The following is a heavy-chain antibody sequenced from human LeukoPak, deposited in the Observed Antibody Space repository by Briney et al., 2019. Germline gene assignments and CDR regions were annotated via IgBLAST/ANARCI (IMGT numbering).Heavy chain of an antibody. J-gene: IGHJ4*02. CDR1: VGSFRGYY. CDR2: INHSGST. V-gene: IGHV4-34*01. Sequence: PSETLSLTCAVYVGSFRGYYWSWVRQPPGKGLGWSGEINHSGSTNYNPSLKSRVSISVDKSKNQFSMKLSSVNAADTAVYYCARGLTDRPANYWGQGTLVTVSS. CDR3: ARGLTDRPANY. D-gene: IGHD1-20*01.